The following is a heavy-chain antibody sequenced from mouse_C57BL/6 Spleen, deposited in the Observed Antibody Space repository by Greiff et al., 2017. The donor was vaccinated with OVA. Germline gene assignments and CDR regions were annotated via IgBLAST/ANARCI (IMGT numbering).Heavy chain of an antibody. V-gene: IGHV3-6*01. CDR1: GYSITSGYY. CDR2: IRYDGST. Sequence: EVQLQESGPGLVKPSQSLSLTCSVTGYSITSGYYWNWIRQFPGNKLEWVGYIRYDGSTNYNPSLKNRISITRDTSKNLFFLKLNSVTTEDTATYYCARDDGNYFDYWGQGTTLTVSS. D-gene: IGHD1-2*01. J-gene: IGHJ2*01. CDR3: ARDDGNYFDY.